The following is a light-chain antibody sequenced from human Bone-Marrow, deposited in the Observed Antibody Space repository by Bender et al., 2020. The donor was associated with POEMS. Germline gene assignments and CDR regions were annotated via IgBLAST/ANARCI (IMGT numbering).Light chain of an antibody. Sequence: QSALTQPASVSGSPGQSITISCTGTSSDVGSYNLVSWFQQHPGKAPELMIYEVNKRPSGVSNRFSGSKSGNTASLTISGLQAEDEADYYCSSYAGSNNLIFGGGTKLTVL. CDR2: EVN. J-gene: IGLJ2*01. CDR1: SSDVGSYNL. CDR3: SSYAGSNNLI. V-gene: IGLV2-23*02.